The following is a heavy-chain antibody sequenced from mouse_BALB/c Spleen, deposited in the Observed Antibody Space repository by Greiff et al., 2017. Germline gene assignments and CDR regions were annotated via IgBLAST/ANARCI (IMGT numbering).Heavy chain of an antibody. CDR3: NAFYYDYDHAMDY. CDR2: IDPENGAT. Sequence: VQLQQSGAELVRSGASVKLSCTASGFTINGYYMHWVKQRPEQGLEWIGWIDPENGATEYAPKFQGKATMTADTSSNTAYLQLSSLTSEDTAVYYCNAFYYDYDHAMDYWGQGTSVTVSS. D-gene: IGHD2-4*01. J-gene: IGHJ4*01. CDR1: GFTINGYY. V-gene: IGHV14-4*02.